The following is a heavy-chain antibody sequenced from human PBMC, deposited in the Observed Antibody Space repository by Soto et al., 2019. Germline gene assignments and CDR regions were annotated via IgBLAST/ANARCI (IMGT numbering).Heavy chain of an antibody. Sequence: PGGSLRLSCAASGFTFDDYAMHWVRQGPGKGLEWVSGISWNSGSIGYADSVKGRFTISRDNAKNSLYLQMNSLRAEDTALYYCVRDPLSCSDGSCYGFDYWGQGTLVTVSS. J-gene: IGHJ4*02. V-gene: IGHV3-9*01. CDR1: GFTFDDYA. D-gene: IGHD2-15*01. CDR3: VRDPLSCSDGSCYGFDY. CDR2: ISWNSGSI.